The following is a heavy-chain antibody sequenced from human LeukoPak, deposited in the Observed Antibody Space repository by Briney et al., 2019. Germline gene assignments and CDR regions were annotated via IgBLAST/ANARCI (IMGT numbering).Heavy chain of an antibody. J-gene: IGHJ4*02. V-gene: IGHV4-61*08. CDR2: FYYTGST. CDR3: ARGRFNWNVPFDY. CDR1: GGSISRGGYS. D-gene: IGHD1-1*01. Sequence: SETLSLTCAVSGGSISRGGYSWSWIRQPPGKGLEWIGYFYYTGSTNYNPSLKSRVTTSVDTTKNQFSLKLNSVTAADTAVYYCARGRFNWNVPFDYWGQGTLVTVSS.